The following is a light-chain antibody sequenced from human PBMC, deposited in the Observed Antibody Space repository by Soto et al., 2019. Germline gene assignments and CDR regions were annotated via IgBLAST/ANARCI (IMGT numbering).Light chain of an antibody. V-gene: IGKV1-5*03. CDR3: QQYNAYPWT. Sequence: DMQMTQSPSTLWGSVGDRGRISCRASQTIGRWFAWYQQQPGKAPKLLIYKASTLESGVPSNCSGSGSGTDFTLTISSLQPEDFATYYCQQYNAYPWTFGQGTKVDIK. CDR2: KAS. CDR1: QTIGRW. J-gene: IGKJ1*01.